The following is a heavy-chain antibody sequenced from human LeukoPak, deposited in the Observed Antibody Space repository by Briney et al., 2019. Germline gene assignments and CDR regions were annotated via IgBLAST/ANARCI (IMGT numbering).Heavy chain of an antibody. D-gene: IGHD4-17*01. J-gene: IGHJ4*02. Sequence: ASVKVSCKASGYTFTGYYMHWVRQAPGQGLEWMGWINPNSGGTNYAQKFQGRVTMTRDTSISTAYMELTRLRSDDTAVYYCARDNGDYWFDYWGQRTLVTVSS. CDR1: GYTFTGYY. CDR3: ARDNGDYWFDY. V-gene: IGHV1-2*02. CDR2: INPNSGGT.